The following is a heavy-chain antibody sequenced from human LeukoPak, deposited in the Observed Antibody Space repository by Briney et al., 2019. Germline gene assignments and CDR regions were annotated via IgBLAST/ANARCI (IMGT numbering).Heavy chain of an antibody. Sequence: GGSLRLSCAASGFTFSSYGMHWVRQAPGKGLEWVAVIWYDGSNKYYADSVKGRFTISRDNSKNTLYLQMNSLRAEDTAVYYCAREWVDIVVVAPNWYYGMDVWGQGTTVTVSS. D-gene: IGHD2-15*01. CDR1: GFTFSSYG. J-gene: IGHJ6*02. CDR3: AREWVDIVVVAPNWYYGMDV. V-gene: IGHV3-30*19. CDR2: IWYDGSNK.